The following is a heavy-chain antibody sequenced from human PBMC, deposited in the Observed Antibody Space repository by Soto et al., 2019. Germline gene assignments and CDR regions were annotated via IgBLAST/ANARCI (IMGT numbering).Heavy chain of an antibody. Sequence: GGSLGLSCAASGFTFSSYAMSWVRQAPGRGLEWVSIISGNGGSTYYAASVKGRFTISRDNTKNTLYLQMDSLTAEDTAVYYCAKGSEFSNSYTLDFDFWGQGALVTVSS. CDR2: ISGNGGST. CDR1: GFTFSSYA. V-gene: IGHV3-23*01. CDR3: AKGSEFSNSYTLDFDF. J-gene: IGHJ4*02. D-gene: IGHD6-6*01.